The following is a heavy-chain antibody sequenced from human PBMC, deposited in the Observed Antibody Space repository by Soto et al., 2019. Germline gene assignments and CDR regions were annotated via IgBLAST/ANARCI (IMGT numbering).Heavy chain of an antibody. Sequence: QVQLVQSGAEVKKPGSSVKVSCKASGGTFSSYTISWLRQAPGQGLEWMGRIISILGIGNYAQKFQGRVTITADKSTSTAYMELSSLISEDTAVYYCARDQRHGYSSSGYADYWGQGTPVTVSS. CDR3: ARDQRHGYSSSGYADY. CDR2: IISILGIG. J-gene: IGHJ4*02. D-gene: IGHD6-13*01. CDR1: GGTFSSYT. V-gene: IGHV1-69*02.